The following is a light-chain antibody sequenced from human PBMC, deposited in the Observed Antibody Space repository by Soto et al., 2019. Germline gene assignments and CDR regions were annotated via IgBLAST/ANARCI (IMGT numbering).Light chain of an antibody. V-gene: IGKV3-15*01. CDR1: QSVSSK. CDR3: QQYNSWLWT. Sequence: EIVMTQPPATLSVSPGEGATLSCRASQSVSSKLAWYQQKPGQAPRLLIYGASTRATGIPARFSGSGSGTEFTPIISSLQSEDSAVYYCQQYNSWLWTFGQGTKVDIK. CDR2: GAS. J-gene: IGKJ1*01.